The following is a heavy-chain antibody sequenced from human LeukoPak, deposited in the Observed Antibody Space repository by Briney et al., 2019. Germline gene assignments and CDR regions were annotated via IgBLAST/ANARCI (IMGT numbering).Heavy chain of an antibody. Sequence: SETLSLTCTVSGGSISSYYWSWIRQPPGKGLEWIGYIYYSGSTNYNPSLKSRVTISVDTSKNQFSLKLSSVTAADTAVYYCAREYYDSSGYPQAFDIWGQGTMVTVSS. V-gene: IGHV4-59*01. CDR1: GGSISSYY. J-gene: IGHJ3*02. CDR2: IYYSGST. CDR3: AREYYDSSGYPQAFDI. D-gene: IGHD3-22*01.